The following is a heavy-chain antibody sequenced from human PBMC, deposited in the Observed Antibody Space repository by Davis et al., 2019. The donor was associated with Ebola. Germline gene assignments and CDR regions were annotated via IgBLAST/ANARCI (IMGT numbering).Heavy chain of an antibody. CDR2: IYYSGST. V-gene: IGHV4-30-4*01. CDR3: ARSRDLYGMDV. CDR1: GGSISSGDYY. J-gene: IGHJ6*02. Sequence: MPSETLSSTCTVPGGSISSGDYYWCSIRQPPGKGLEWIGYIYYSGSTYYNPSLKSRVTISVDTSKNQFSLKLSSVTAADTAVYYCARSRDLYGMDVWGQGTTVTVSS.